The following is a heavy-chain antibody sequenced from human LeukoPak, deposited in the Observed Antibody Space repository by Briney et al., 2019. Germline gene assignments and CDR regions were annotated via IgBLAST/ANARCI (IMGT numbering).Heavy chain of an antibody. D-gene: IGHD3-16*02. CDR3: ASNDYVWGSYRFTDY. V-gene: IGHV1-69*04. CDR2: IIPILGIA. J-gene: IGHJ4*02. Sequence: ASVKVSCKASGGTFSSYAISWVRQAPGQGLEWMGRIIPILGIANYAQKFQGRVTITADKSTSTAYMELSSLRSEDTAVYYCASNDYVWGSYRFTDYWGQGTLVTVSS. CDR1: GGTFSSYA.